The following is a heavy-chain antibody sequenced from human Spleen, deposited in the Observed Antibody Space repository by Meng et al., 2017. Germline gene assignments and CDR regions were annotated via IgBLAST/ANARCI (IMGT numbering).Heavy chain of an antibody. CDR2: INHSGST. CDR3: ARGGVTTVTSFDS. D-gene: IGHD4-17*01. CDR1: GGSFSGYY. Sequence: QGQLQQWGAGLLKPSETLSLTCAVYGGSFSGYYWSWIRQPPGKGPEWIGEINHSGSTYYNPSLKGRVTISVDTSKDQFSLQLSSVTAADTAVYFCARGGVTTVTSFDSWGQGTLVTVSS. J-gene: IGHJ4*02. V-gene: IGHV4-34*01.